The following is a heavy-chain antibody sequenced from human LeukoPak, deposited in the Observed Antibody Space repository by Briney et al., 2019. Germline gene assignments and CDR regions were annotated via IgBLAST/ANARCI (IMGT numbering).Heavy chain of an antibody. Sequence: SETLSLTCIVYGGSIIGGTHYWSWVRQPAGKGLEWIVRFQSSGNTNYNPSLESRVTISVETSKNQFSLKLTSVTAAETAGYYGAGLYPPATRFYYFGQRTLGTVSS. D-gene: IGHD5-24*01. CDR2: FQSSGNT. CDR1: GGSIIGGTHY. CDR3: AGLYPPATRFYY. V-gene: IGHV4-61*02. J-gene: IGHJ4*02.